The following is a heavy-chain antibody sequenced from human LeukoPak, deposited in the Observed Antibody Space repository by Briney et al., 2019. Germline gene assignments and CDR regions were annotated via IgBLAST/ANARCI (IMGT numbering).Heavy chain of an antibody. J-gene: IGHJ3*02. CDR3: AREGRCSGGSCYPSAFDI. V-gene: IGHV3-48*01. CDR2: ISSSSSTI. CDR1: GFTFSSYS. Sequence: GGSLRLSCAASGFTFSSYSMNWVRQAPGKGLEWVSYISSSSSTIYYADSVKGRFTISRDNAKNSLYLQMNSLRAEDTAVYYCAREGRCSGGSCYPSAFDIWGQGTMVTVSS. D-gene: IGHD2-15*01.